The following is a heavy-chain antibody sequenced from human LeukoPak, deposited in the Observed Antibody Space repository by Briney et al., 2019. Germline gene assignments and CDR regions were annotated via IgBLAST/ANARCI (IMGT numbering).Heavy chain of an antibody. D-gene: IGHD1-26*01. CDR2: INPNSGGT. Sequence: ASVKVSCKASGYTFTGYYMHWVRQAPGQGLEWMGWINPNSGGTNYPQKFQGRVTMTRDTSISTAYMELSRLRSGDTAVYYCATDEWGGSYGYWGQGTLVTVSS. CDR1: GYTFTGYY. CDR3: ATDEWGGSYGY. J-gene: IGHJ4*02. V-gene: IGHV1-2*02.